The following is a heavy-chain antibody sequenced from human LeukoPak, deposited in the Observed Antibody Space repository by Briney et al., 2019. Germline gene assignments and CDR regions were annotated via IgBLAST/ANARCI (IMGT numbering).Heavy chain of an antibody. Sequence: SQTLSLTRTVSGGSISSGDYYWSWIREHPVKGLEWIGNIYYTGTTYYNPSLRSRLSISRDTSKNQFFLKLNSVTAADTAVYYCAKALDPWGQGTLVTVSS. J-gene: IGHJ5*02. CDR1: GGSISSGDYY. CDR2: IYYTGTT. V-gene: IGHV4-31*03. D-gene: IGHD1-1*01. CDR3: AKALDP.